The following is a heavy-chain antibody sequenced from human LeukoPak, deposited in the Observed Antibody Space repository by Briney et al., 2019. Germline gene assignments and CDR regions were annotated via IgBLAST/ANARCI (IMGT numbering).Heavy chain of an antibody. Sequence: SETLSLTCTVSGGSISSYYWSWIRQPPGKRLEWIGYIYYSGSTNYNPLLKSRVTIAVDTSKKQFSLKLSSVTAADTAVYYCARGRDGGNYTPLDYWGQGTLVTVSS. CDR2: IYYSGST. CDR3: ARGRDGGNYTPLDY. V-gene: IGHV4-59*01. D-gene: IGHD4-23*01. J-gene: IGHJ4*02. CDR1: GGSISSYY.